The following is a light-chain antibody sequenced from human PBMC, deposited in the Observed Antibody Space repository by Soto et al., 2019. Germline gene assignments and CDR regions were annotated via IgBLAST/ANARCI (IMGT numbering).Light chain of an antibody. J-gene: IGLJ1*01. CDR1: SSELCDYNY. CDR2: DVT. V-gene: IGLV2-14*03. Sequence: FGLPLTVSVFGTSRQSPNLSSTGTSSELCDYNYVSWYQHHPGKSPKLIIYDVTNRPSGVSNPFSGSKSGNTASLTISGLQPEDEADYYCSSYTTSNTRQIVFGTGTKVTVL. CDR3: SSYTTSNTRQIV.